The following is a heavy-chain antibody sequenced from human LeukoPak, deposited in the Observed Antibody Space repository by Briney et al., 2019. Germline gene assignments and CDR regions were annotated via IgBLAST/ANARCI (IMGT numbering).Heavy chain of an antibody. Sequence: GASVKVSCKASGYTFTSYYMHWVRQAPGQGLEWMGIINPSGGSTSYAQKFQGRVTMTRGTSTSTVYMELSSLRSEDTAVYYCASMAAAGFRYYYYYGMDVWGQGTTVTVSS. V-gene: IGHV1-46*01. CDR2: INPSGGST. CDR3: ASMAAAGFRYYYYYGMDV. J-gene: IGHJ6*02. D-gene: IGHD6-13*01. CDR1: GYTFTSYY.